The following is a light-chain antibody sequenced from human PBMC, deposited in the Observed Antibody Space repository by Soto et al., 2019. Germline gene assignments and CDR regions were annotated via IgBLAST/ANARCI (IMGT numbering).Light chain of an antibody. CDR2: TAS. J-gene: IGKJ1*01. CDR1: QGISNY. CDR3: QQYDTLPWT. Sequence: DIHMTQSPSSLSASVGDRDPLTCRASQGISNYLAWYQQKPGKVPKLLIYTASTLQSGVPSRFSGSGSGTDFTFTISSLQPEDIATYYCQQYDTLPWTFGQGTKVDIK. V-gene: IGKV1-27*01.